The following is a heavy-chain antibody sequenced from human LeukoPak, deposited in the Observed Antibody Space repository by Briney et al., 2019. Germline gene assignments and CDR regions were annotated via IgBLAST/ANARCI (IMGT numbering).Heavy chain of an antibody. J-gene: IGHJ3*02. V-gene: IGHV4-59*08. CDR2: NGGST. CDR3: ARGRGYGGNYLRSFDI. Sequence: PSETVSLTCTVSGDSIGSYFWSWIRQPPGKGLEWIGYNGGSTNYNPSLKSRVTILLDRSKNQFSLKLSSVTAADTAIYYCARGRGYGGNYLRSFDIWGQGTMVTVSS. D-gene: IGHD1-26*01. CDR1: GDSIGSYF.